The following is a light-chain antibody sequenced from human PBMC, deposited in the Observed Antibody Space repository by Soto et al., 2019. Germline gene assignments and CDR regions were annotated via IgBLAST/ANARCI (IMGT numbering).Light chain of an antibody. V-gene: IGKV2-28*01. J-gene: IGKJ4*01. CDR1: QSLLDSNGYNY. CDR2: LGS. CDR3: MQALHTPLA. Sequence: DIVMTQSPLSLPVTPGEPASISCMSSQSLLDSNGYNYLDWYLQKPGQSPQLLIYLGSTRASGGPDRFSGSGSGTDVTLKISRVEAEDVGVYYCMQALHTPLAFGGGTKVEIK.